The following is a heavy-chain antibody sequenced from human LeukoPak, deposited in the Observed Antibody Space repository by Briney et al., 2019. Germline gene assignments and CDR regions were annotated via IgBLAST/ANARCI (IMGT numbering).Heavy chain of an antibody. D-gene: IGHD3-10*01. CDR3: AKDALYYGSGSYYTDWFDP. Sequence: GGSLRLSCAASGFTFSSYAMSWVRQAPGKGLEWVSAISGSGGSTYYADSVEGRFTISRDNSKNTLYLQMNSLRAEDTAVYYCAKDALYYGSGSYYTDWFDPWGQGTLVTVSS. CDR2: ISGSGGST. CDR1: GFTFSSYA. J-gene: IGHJ5*02. V-gene: IGHV3-23*01.